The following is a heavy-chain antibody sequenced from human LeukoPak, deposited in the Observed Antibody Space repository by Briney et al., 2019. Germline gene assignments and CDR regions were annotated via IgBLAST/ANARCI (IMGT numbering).Heavy chain of an antibody. CDR3: ARAPGYCSSTSCYPETYFDY. CDR1: GFTFSSYS. Sequence: GGSLRLSCAASGFTFSSYSMNWVRQAPGKGLEWVSYISSSSSIIYYADSVKGRFTISRDNAKNSLYLQMNSLRAEDTAVYYCARAPGYCSSTSCYPETYFDYWGQGTLVTVSS. V-gene: IGHV3-48*01. CDR2: ISSSSSII. D-gene: IGHD2-2*01. J-gene: IGHJ4*02.